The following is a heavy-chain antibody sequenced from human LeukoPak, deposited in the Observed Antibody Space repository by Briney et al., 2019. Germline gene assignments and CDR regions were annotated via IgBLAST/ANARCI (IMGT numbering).Heavy chain of an antibody. J-gene: IGHJ4*02. CDR3: ARVNYYDSSGYYYLYFDY. V-gene: IGHV4-34*01. Sequence: SETLSLTCAVYGGSFSGYYWSWIRPPPGKGLEWIGEINHSGSTNYNPSLKSRVTISVDTSKNQFSLKLSSVTAADTAVYYCARVNYYDSSGYYYLYFDYWGQGTLVTVSS. D-gene: IGHD3-22*01. CDR1: GGSFSGYY. CDR2: INHSGST.